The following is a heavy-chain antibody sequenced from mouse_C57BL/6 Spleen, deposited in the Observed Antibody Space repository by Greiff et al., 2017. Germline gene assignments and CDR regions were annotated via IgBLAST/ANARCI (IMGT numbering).Heavy chain of an antibody. CDR3: AREGFAY. J-gene: IGHJ3*01. CDR1: GFTFSDYG. V-gene: IGHV5-17*01. Sequence: EVKVEESGGGLVKPGGSLKLSCAASGFTFSDYGMHWVRQASEKGLEWVAYISSGSSNIYYADTVKGRFTISRDNAKNTLFLQMTSLRSEDTAMYYCAREGFAYWGQGTLVTVSA. CDR2: ISSGSSNI.